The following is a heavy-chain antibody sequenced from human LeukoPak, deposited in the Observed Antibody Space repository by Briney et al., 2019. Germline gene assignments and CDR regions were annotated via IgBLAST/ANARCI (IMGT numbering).Heavy chain of an antibody. CDR2: VWYDGNNK. Sequence: GGSLRLSCAASGFTFRSYGMHWVRQAPGKGLEWVAIVWYDGNNKYYADSVKGRFTVSRDNSKDTVSLQLNSPRAEDTAVYYCARGSGAAAGAFDYWGQGTLVTVPS. D-gene: IGHD6-13*01. V-gene: IGHV3-33*01. CDR3: ARGSGAAAGAFDY. J-gene: IGHJ4*02. CDR1: GFTFRSYG.